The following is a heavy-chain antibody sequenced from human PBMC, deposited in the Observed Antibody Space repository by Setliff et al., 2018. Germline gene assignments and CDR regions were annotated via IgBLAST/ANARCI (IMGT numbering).Heavy chain of an antibody. Sequence: KPSETLSLTCTVSGDSISNYYWNWIRQPAGKGLEWIGRIYVTESTKYNPSLKSRVTLSIDTSKNQFSLKLSSATAADAALYYCAASRAYTGAVEEWFLPKTFDFWGQGSPVTVSS. CDR2: IYVTEST. CDR3: AASRAYTGAVEEWFLPKTFDF. CDR1: GDSISNYY. V-gene: IGHV4-4*07. D-gene: IGHD3-10*01. J-gene: IGHJ4*02.